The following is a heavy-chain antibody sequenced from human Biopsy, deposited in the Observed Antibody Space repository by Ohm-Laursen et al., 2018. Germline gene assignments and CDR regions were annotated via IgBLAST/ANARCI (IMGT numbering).Heavy chain of an antibody. J-gene: IGHJ3*02. D-gene: IGHD3-10*01. CDR3: ARAPADQYAARNYYSSHAFDM. V-gene: IGHV4-61*01. CDR2: FYSSGTT. Sequence: PSETLSLTCSVSDASASSGRYYWTWIRQPPRKPLEWIGYFYSSGTTRYNPSLESRLSISMDTSENEVSLRLTSMTAADTAVYFCARAPADQYAARNYYSSHAFDMWGQGTKVTVSS. CDR1: DASASSGRYY.